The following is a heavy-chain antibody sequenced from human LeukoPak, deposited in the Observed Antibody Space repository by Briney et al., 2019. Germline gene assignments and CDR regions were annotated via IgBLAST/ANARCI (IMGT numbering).Heavy chain of an antibody. Sequence: SGGSLRLSCAASGFTFDDYGMSWVRQAPGKGLEWVSGINWNGGSTGYADSVKGRFTISRDNAKNSLYLQMNSLRAEDTALYYCARARGVITTDNWFDPWGQGTLVTVSS. J-gene: IGHJ5*02. CDR1: GFTFDDYG. CDR2: INWNGGST. CDR3: ARARGVITTDNWFDP. V-gene: IGHV3-20*04. D-gene: IGHD3-10*01.